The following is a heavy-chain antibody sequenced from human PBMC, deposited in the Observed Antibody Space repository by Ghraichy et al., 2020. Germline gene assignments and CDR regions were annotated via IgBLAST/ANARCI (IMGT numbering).Heavy chain of an antibody. V-gene: IGHV3-7*01. CDR2: IKQDVSEK. CDR1: GFTFSSYW. D-gene: IGHD5-18*01. J-gene: IGHJ3*02. Sequence: GGSLRLSCAASGFTFSSYWMSWVRQAPGKGLEWVANIKQDVSEKYCVDSVKGRFTISRDNAKNSLYLQVNSLRAEDTAVYYCARDTAMGNDAFDIWGQGTMVTVSS. CDR3: ARDTAMGNDAFDI.